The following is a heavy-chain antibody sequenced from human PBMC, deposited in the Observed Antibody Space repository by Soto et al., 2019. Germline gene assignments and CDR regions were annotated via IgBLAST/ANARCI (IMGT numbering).Heavy chain of an antibody. CDR2: IIPIFGTA. D-gene: IGHD1-26*01. Sequence: QVQLVQSGAEVKKPGSSVKVSCKASGGTFSSYSINWVRQAPGQGLEWMGEIIPIFGTANYAQKFQGRFTITADESTSTAYVELSSLRSEDTAVYYCARDGGRHSGGIDYWGQGTLVTVSS. CDR1: GGTFSSYS. J-gene: IGHJ4*02. V-gene: IGHV1-69*01. CDR3: ARDGGRHSGGIDY.